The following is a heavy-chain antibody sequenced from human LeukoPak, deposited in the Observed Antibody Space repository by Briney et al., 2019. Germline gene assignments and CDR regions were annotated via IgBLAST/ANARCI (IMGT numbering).Heavy chain of an antibody. V-gene: IGHV1-18*01. J-gene: IGHJ4*02. Sequence: GASVKVSCKASGYTFTSYGISWVRQAPGQGLEWMGWISAYNGNTNYAQKLQGRVTMTTDTSTSTAYMELRSLRSDDTAVYYCARDLGGYCSSTSCYRVAVYWGQGTLVTVSS. CDR2: ISAYNGNT. CDR3: ARDLGGYCSSTSCYRVAVY. CDR1: GYTFTSYG. D-gene: IGHD2-2*02.